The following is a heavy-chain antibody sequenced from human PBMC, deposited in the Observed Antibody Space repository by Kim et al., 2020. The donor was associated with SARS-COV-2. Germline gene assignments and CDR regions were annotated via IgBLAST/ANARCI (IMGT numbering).Heavy chain of an antibody. V-gene: IGHV4-59*01. CDR2: IYYSGST. Sequence: SETLSLTCTVSGGSISSYYWSWIRQPPGKGLEWIGYIYYSGSTNYNPSLKSRVTISVDTSKNQFSLKLSSVTAADTAVYYCARDPAVVGATTWGYFDYWGQGTLVTVSS. J-gene: IGHJ4*02. CDR3: ARDPAVVGATTWGYFDY. CDR1: GGSISSYY. D-gene: IGHD1-26*01.